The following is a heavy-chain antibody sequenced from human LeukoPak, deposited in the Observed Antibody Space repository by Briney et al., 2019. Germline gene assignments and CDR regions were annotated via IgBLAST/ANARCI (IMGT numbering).Heavy chain of an antibody. CDR3: ASLMYYYDSSGYYHDAFDI. CDR2: IYSGGST. CDR1: GFTVSSNY. J-gene: IGHJ3*02. V-gene: IGHV3-66*01. D-gene: IGHD3-22*01. Sequence: GGSLRLSCAASGFTVSSNYMSWVRQAPGRGLEWVSVIYSGGSTYYADSVKGRFTISRDNSKNTLYLQMNSLRAEDTAVYYCASLMYYYDSSGYYHDAFDIWGQGTMVTVSS.